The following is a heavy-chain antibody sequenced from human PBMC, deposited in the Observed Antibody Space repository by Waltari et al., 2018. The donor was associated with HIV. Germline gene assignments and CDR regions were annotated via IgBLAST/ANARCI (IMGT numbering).Heavy chain of an antibody. CDR1: GFTFSNAW. V-gene: IGHV3-15*01. J-gene: IGHJ4*02. Sequence: EVQLVESGGGLVKSGGSLRLSCAASGFTFSNAWMSWVRQAPGKGLEWVGRMKSKIDGGTEDYSAAVKDRFTISRDDSKNTLFLQMNSLRAEDTAVYYCARAEIWGQGTVVTVSS. CDR3: ARAEI. CDR2: MKSKIDGGTE.